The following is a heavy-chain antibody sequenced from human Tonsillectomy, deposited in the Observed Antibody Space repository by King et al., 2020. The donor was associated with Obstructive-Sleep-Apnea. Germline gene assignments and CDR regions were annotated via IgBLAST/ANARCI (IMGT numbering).Heavy chain of an antibody. CDR1: GFTFSSYA. Sequence: VQLVESGGGLVQPGGSLRLSCAASGFTFSSYAMSWVRQAPGKGLEWVVAISGSGGSTYYADSLQGRFTTSRDNPKNPLYLQMNSPRAEDTAVYYCAKDERSSWPYYFDYWGQGTLVTVSS. CDR2: ISGSGGST. D-gene: IGHD6-13*01. CDR3: AKDERSSWPYYFDY. J-gene: IGHJ4*02. V-gene: IGHV3-23*04.